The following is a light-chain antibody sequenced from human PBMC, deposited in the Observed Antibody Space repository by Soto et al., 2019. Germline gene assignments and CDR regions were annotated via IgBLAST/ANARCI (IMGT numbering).Light chain of an antibody. J-gene: IGKJ5*01. V-gene: IGKV1-9*01. Sequence: DIQLTQSPSFLSASVGDRVSITCRASQGISCYLAWYQQKPGKAPKLLIYAASTLQSGVPSRFSGSGSGTEFTLTISSLQPEDFETYYCQHLDSYSTFGQGTRLEIK. CDR1: QGISCY. CDR3: QHLDSYST. CDR2: AAS.